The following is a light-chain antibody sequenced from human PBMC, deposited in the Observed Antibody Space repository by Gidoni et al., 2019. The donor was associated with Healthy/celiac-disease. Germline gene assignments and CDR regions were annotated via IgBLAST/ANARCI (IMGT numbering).Light chain of an antibody. CDR2: AAS. CDR3: QQSYSTPPRYT. V-gene: IGKV1-39*01. CDR1: PSISSY. Sequence: DIQMTQSPSSLSASVGDRVTITCRASPSISSYLNWYQQKPGKAPKLLIYAASSLQSGVPSRFSGSGSGTDFTLTISSLQPEDFAAYYCQQSYSTPPRYTFGQGTKLEIK. J-gene: IGKJ2*01.